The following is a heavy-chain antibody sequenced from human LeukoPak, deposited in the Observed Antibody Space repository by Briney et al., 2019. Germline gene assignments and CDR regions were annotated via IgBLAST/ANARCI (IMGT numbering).Heavy chain of an antibody. CDR2: INHSGST. J-gene: IGHJ4*02. CDR1: GGSFSGYY. D-gene: IGHD5-12*01. Sequence: PSETLSLTCAVYGGSFSGYYWSWIRQPPGKGLEWIGVINHSGSTNYNPSLKSRVTISVDTSKNQFSLKLSSVTAADTAVYYCARTGFRSGYDSQRWGQGTLVTVSS. CDR3: ARTGFRSGYDSQR. V-gene: IGHV4-34*01.